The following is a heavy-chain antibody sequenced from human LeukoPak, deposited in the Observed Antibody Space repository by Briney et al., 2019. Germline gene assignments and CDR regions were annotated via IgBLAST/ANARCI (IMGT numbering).Heavy chain of an antibody. V-gene: IGHV3-30*04. CDR3: ARGRFYDILTGYNDY. CDR2: ISYDGSNK. CDR1: GFTFSSYA. J-gene: IGHJ4*02. D-gene: IGHD3-9*01. Sequence: GRSLRLSCAASGFTFSSYAMHWVRQAPGKGLEWGAVISYDGSNKYYADSVKGRFTISRDNSKNTLYLQMNSLRAEDTAVYYCARGRFYDILTGYNDYWGQGTLVTVSS.